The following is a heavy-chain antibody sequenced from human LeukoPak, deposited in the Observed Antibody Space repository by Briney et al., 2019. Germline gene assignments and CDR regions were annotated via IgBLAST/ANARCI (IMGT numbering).Heavy chain of an antibody. V-gene: IGHV3-30*02. CDR3: AKSNRFTMVRGATPDH. CDR1: GFTFSNSG. CDR2: IRDDGSYQ. D-gene: IGHD3-10*01. J-gene: IGHJ4*02. Sequence: GGSLRLSCAASGFTFSNSGVHWVRQAPGKGLEWVTFIRDDGSYQYYADSVKGRFSISRDNSKNTLYLRLNSLRAEDTATYYCAKSNRFTMVRGATPDHWGQGTLVTVSS.